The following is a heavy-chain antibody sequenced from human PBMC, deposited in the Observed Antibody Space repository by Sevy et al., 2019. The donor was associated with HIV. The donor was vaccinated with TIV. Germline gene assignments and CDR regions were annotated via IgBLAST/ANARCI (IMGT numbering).Heavy chain of an antibody. D-gene: IGHD3-16*01. J-gene: IGHJ4*02. CDR2: IKGDGSDK. Sequence: GGYLRLSCAASGFTFSANWMNWVRQAPGKGLEWVANIKGDGSDKHYVDSVEGRFTISRDNAKNLLYLQMNSLRVEDTAVYYCPHQTFGRFESWGQGTPVTVSS. CDR1: GFTFSANW. V-gene: IGHV3-7*01. CDR3: PHQTFGRFES.